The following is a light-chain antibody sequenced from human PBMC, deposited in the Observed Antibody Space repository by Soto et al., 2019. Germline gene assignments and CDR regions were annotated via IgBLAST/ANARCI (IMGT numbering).Light chain of an antibody. V-gene: IGKV3-20*01. CDR1: QSVSSSY. J-gene: IGKJ1*01. CDR2: GAS. CDR3: QQFGSSPRGT. Sequence: EIVLTQSPGTLSLSPGERATLSCRASQSVSSSYLAWYQQKPGQAPRLLIYGASSRATGIPDRFSGSGSGTDFTLTMRRLEPDDFAVYYCQQFGSSPRGTFGQGTKVEIK.